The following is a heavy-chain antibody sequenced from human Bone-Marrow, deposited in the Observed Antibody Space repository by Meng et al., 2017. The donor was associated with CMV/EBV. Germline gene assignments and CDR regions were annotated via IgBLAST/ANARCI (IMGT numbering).Heavy chain of an antibody. V-gene: IGHV3-33*01. CDR1: GFTFSSYG. CDR3: ARDMKQFSTIVVVPAARYFDL. CDR2: IWYDGSNK. Sequence: GASLKISCAASGFTFSSYGMHWVRQAPGKGLEWVAVIWYDGSNKYYADSVKGRFTISRDNAKNSLYLQMNSLRAEDTAVYYCARDMKQFSTIVVVPAARYFDLWGRGTLVTVSS. D-gene: IGHD2-2*01. J-gene: IGHJ2*01.